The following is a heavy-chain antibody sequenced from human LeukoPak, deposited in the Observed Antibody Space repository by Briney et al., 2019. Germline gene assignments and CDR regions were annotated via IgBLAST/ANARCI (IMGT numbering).Heavy chain of an antibody. J-gene: IGHJ4*02. D-gene: IGHD1-1*01. Sequence: PGGSLRLSCAASGFIFSSYWMSWVRQAPGKGLEWVANINQDGGAKYYVDSLKGRFTISRDNIEKSLYLQLNSLRADDTAVYFCARAPTTGTVVYWGQGTLVTVSS. CDR2: INQDGGAK. V-gene: IGHV3-7*01. CDR1: GFIFSSYW. CDR3: ARAPTTGTVVY.